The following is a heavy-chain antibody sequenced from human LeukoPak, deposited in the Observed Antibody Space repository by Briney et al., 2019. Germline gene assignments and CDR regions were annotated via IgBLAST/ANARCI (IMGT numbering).Heavy chain of an antibody. D-gene: IGHD1-14*01. Sequence: SETLSLTCTVSGGSILGYYWSWIRQPPGKELEWIAYIYSHEDTNYSPSLNGRATISEDTSKNQVSLKVRSVTTADTAVYYCARQTPYNGNHYFDYWGQGILVTVSS. CDR2: IYSHEDT. J-gene: IGHJ4*02. CDR1: GGSILGYY. CDR3: ARQTPYNGNHYFDY. V-gene: IGHV4-4*09.